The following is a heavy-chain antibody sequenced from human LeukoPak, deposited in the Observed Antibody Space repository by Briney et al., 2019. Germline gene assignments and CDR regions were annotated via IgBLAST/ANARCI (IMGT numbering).Heavy chain of an antibody. V-gene: IGHV3-23*01. CDR2: ISGSGGST. CDR1: GFTFSSYA. CDR3: ARDPREMRNFLDY. Sequence: PGGSLRLSCAASGFTFSSYAMSWVRQAPGKGLEWVSAISGSGGSTYYAGSVKGRFTISRDNSKNTLFLQMNSLRAEDTAVYYCARDPREMRNFLDYWGQGTLVTVSS. J-gene: IGHJ4*02. D-gene: IGHD5-24*01.